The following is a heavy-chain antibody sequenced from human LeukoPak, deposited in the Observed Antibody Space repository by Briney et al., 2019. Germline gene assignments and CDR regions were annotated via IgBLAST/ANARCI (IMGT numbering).Heavy chain of an antibody. CDR3: ARLPRRDFWSGYYGDY. CDR1: GFTFSDYY. J-gene: IGHJ4*02. V-gene: IGHV3-11*01. CDR2: ISSSGSTI. D-gene: IGHD3-3*01. Sequence: PGGSLRLSCAASGFTFSDYYMSWIRQAPGKGLEWVSYISSSGSTIYYADSVKGRFTISRDSAKNSLYLQMNSLRAEDTAVYYCARLPRRDFWSGYYGDYWGQGTLVTVSS.